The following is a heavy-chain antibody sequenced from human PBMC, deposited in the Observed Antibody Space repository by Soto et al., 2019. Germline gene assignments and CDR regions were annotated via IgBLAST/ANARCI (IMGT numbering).Heavy chain of an antibody. CDR1: EFTFTNAW. D-gene: IGHD3-16*01. Sequence: EVQLVESGGGLVKPGGSLRLSCSASEFTFTNAWMNWVRQAPGKGLEWVGRIKSKTDGGTTDYGAPVKGRFTISRDDSKNRLYLQMNSLQTEDTAVYYCTTRFPSDYYFYMDVWGKGTTVTVSS. CDR3: TTRFPSDYYFYMDV. J-gene: IGHJ6*03. V-gene: IGHV3-15*01. CDR2: IKSKTDGGTT.